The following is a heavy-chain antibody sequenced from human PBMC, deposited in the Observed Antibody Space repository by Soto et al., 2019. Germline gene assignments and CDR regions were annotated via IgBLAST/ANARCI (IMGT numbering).Heavy chain of an antibody. CDR1: GFTFSSYG. V-gene: IGHV3-30*18. D-gene: IGHD6-19*01. CDR2: ISYDGSNK. J-gene: IGHJ4*02. Sequence: GGSLRLSCAASGFTFSSYGMHWVRQAPGKGLEWVAVISYDGSNKYYADSVKGRFTISRDNSKNTVYLQMNSLRTEDTAVYYCAKGIAVPGISLYFDYWGQGTLVTVSS. CDR3: AKGIAVPGISLYFDY.